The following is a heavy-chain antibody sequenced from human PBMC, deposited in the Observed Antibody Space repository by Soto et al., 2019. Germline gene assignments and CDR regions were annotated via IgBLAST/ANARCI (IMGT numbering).Heavy chain of an antibody. D-gene: IGHD3-16*01. J-gene: IGHJ4*02. V-gene: IGHV4-31*03. CDR2: IYYSGST. CDR1: GGSISSGGYY. Sequence: QVQLQESGPGLVKPSQTLSLTCTVSGGSISSGGYYWSWIRQHPGKGLEWIGYIYYSGSTYYNPSLKGRVTISVDPSKNQFSLKLGSVTAADTAVYYCARDNRGGRRAFDYWGQGTLVTVSS. CDR3: ARDNRGGRRAFDY.